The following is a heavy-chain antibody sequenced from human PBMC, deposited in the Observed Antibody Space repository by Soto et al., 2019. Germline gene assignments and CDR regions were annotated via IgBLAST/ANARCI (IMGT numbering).Heavy chain of an antibody. CDR3: ARSYDSAVLNAFDV. V-gene: IGHV5-51*01. CDR2: IYPGDSDT. D-gene: IGHD3-10*01. Sequence: PGESLKISCKGSGYSFPIHWIGWVRQMPGKGLEWMGIIYPGDSDTTYSPSFQGRVTFAADKSINTAYLQWSSLQASDTGMYYCARSYDSAVLNAFDVWDQGTMVTVSS. J-gene: IGHJ3*01. CDR1: GYSFPIHW.